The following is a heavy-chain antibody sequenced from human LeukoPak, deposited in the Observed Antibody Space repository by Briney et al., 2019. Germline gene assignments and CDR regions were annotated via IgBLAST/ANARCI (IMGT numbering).Heavy chain of an antibody. CDR1: GFTFSSYA. CDR2: ISGSGGST. V-gene: IGHV3-23*01. Sequence: GGSLRLSCAASGFTFSSYAMSWVRQAPGKGLEWVSAISGSGGSTYYADSVKGRFTISRDNSKNTLYLQMNSLRAEDTAVYYCARDTYYYNSSAFYHYYYGMDVWGQGTTVTVSS. D-gene: IGHD3-22*01. J-gene: IGHJ6*02. CDR3: ARDTYYYNSSAFYHYYYGMDV.